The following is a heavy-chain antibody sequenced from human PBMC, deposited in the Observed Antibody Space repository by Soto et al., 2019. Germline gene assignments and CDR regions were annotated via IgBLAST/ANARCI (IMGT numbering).Heavy chain of an antibody. D-gene: IGHD2-15*01. V-gene: IGHV3-48*01. CDR3: ARACCSGGSGRINPFVY. J-gene: IGHJ4*02. CDR2: ISSSSSTI. CDR1: GFTFSSYS. Sequence: EVQLVESGGGLVQPGGSLRLSCAASGFTFSSYSMNWVRQAPGKGLEWVSYISSSSSTIYYADSVKGRFTISRDNAKNSLYLQMNSLRAEDTAVYYCARACCSGGSGRINPFVYWGQGTLVTVSS.